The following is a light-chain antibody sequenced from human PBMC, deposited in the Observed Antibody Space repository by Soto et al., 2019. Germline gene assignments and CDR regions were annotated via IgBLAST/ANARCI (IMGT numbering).Light chain of an antibody. Sequence: QSALPQPPSASGTPGQRVIISCSGSDSNVGTFSVNWYQQVPGAAPKLLIYTNNWRPAGVPDRFSGSKSVTSASLAISGLRSEDEADYYCAAWDNRLEGYVFGSGTKVTVL. V-gene: IGLV1-44*01. CDR1: DSNVGTFS. J-gene: IGLJ1*01. CDR3: AAWDNRLEGYV. CDR2: TNN.